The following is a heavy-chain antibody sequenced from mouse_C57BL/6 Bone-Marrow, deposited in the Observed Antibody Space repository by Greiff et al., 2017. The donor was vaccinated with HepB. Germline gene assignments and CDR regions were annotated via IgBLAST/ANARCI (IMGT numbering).Heavy chain of an antibody. CDR3: ARRTGWLLRYFDY. V-gene: IGHV1-55*01. D-gene: IGHD2-3*01. CDR2: IYPGSGST. J-gene: IGHJ2*01. CDR1: GYTFTSYW. Sequence: VQLQQPGAELVKPGASVKMSCKASGYTFTSYWITWVKQRPGQGLEWIGDIYPGSGSTNYNEKFKSKATLTVDTSSSTAYMQLSSLTSEDSAVYYCARRTGWLLRYFDYWGQGTTLTVS.